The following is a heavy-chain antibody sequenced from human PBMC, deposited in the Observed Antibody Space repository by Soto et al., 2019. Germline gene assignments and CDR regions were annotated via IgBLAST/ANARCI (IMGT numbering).Heavy chain of an antibody. J-gene: IGHJ4*02. V-gene: IGHV1-69*01. CDR1: GGTFNNYA. CDR2: IIPILGTA. Sequence: QVQLVQSGAEVKKPGSSVKVSCKASGGTFNNYAITWVRQAPGQGLEWMGGIIPILGTANYAQKFQGRVTITADESTSTSYMELSSLRSEDTAAYYCASSYGTSWYGDYWGQGTLVTVSS. D-gene: IGHD6-13*01. CDR3: ASSYGTSWYGDY.